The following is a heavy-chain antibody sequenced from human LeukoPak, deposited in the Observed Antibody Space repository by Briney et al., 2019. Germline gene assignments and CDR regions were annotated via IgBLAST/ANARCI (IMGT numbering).Heavy chain of an antibody. D-gene: IGHD3-22*01. Sequence: GGSLRLSCAASGFTFSSYAMSWVRQAPRKGLEWVSAISGSGGSTYYADSVKGRFTISRDNSKNTLYLQMNSLRAEDTAVYYCAKDSWDYYDSSGAPDYWGQGTLVTVSS. CDR1: GFTFSSYA. J-gene: IGHJ4*02. CDR2: ISGSGGST. CDR3: AKDSWDYYDSSGAPDY. V-gene: IGHV3-23*01.